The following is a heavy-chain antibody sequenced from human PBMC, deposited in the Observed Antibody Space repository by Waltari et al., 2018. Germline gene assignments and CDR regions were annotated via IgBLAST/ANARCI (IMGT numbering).Heavy chain of an antibody. CDR3: VRDKPHNWFDP. J-gene: IGHJ5*02. Sequence: EEQVVESGGASVQPGGSLTLSCVASGFTFSRYWMHWVRQAPGKGPVWVARISNDGGNGIYADSVKGRFTISRDNSKNTVYLQMDSLRVEDTAMYHCVRDKPHNWFDPWGQGTLVTVSS. V-gene: IGHV3-74*01. CDR2: ISNDGGNG. CDR1: GFTFSRYW.